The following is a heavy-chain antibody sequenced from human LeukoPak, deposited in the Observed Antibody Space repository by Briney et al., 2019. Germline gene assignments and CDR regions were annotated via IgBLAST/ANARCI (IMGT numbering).Heavy chain of an antibody. CDR2: ISSSGSTI. D-gene: IGHD1-1*01. Sequence: PGGSLRLSCAASGFTFSDYYLSWIRQAPGKGLEWVSCISSSGSTIYYADSVKGRFTISRDNAKNSLYLQMNSLRAEDTAVYYCARENGAAYYYYMDVWGKGTTVTVSS. CDR3: ARENGAAYYYYMDV. J-gene: IGHJ6*03. CDR1: GFTFSDYY. V-gene: IGHV3-11*04.